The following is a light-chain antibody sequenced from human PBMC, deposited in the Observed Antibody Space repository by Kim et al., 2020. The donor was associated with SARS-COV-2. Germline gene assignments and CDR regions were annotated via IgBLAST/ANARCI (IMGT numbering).Light chain of an antibody. J-gene: IGLJ3*02. CDR3: YSAADNNRM. CDR1: VLAKKY. CDR2: KDS. Sequence: VYPGQTARITCSGDVLAKKYARWFQQKPGQAPVMVIYKDSERPSGMPERFSGSSSGTTVTLTISGAQVEDEADYYCYSAADNNRMFGGGTQLTVL. V-gene: IGLV3-27*01.